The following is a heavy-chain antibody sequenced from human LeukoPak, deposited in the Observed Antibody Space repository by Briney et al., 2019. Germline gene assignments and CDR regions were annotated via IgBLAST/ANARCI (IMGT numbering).Heavy chain of an antibody. CDR1: GYTFTSNY. D-gene: IGHD3-22*01. Sequence: ASVKVSCKAFGYTFTSNYMHWVRQAPGQGPEWMGVISPSGGSTTYAQKFQGRVTLTRDMSTSTDYLELSSLRSEDTAVYYCASRYYDSSGYYSGFDYWGQGTLVTVSS. CDR3: ASRYYDSSGYYSGFDY. J-gene: IGHJ4*02. V-gene: IGHV1-46*01. CDR2: ISPSGGST.